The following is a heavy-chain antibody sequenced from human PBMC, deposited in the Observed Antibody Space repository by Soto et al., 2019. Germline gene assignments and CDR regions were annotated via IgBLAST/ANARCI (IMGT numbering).Heavy chain of an antibody. CDR1: GFTFSSYG. J-gene: IGHJ6*02. V-gene: IGHV3-30*18. D-gene: IGHD4-17*01. CDR2: ISYDGSNK. CDR3: AKPPSTVTTHRYYYYGMDV. Sequence: QVQLVESGGGVVQPGRSLRLSCAASGFTFSSYGMHWVRQAPGTGLEWVAVISYDGSNKYYADSVTGRFTISSDNSENTLYLQMHGLRAEDTAVYYCAKPPSTVTTHRYYYYGMDVWGQGTTVTVSS.